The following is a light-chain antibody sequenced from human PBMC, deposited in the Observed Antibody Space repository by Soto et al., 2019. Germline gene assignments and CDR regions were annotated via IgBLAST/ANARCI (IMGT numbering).Light chain of an antibody. CDR1: SSDVGGYNY. J-gene: IGLJ1*01. V-gene: IGLV2-11*01. CDR3: CSYAGSYPLI. Sequence: QSALTQPRSVSGSPGQSVTISCTGTSSDVGGYNYVSWYQQHPGKAPKLMIYDVSKRPSGVPDRFSGSKSGNTASLTISGLQAEDEADYYCCSYAGSYPLIFGTGTKLPS. CDR2: DVS.